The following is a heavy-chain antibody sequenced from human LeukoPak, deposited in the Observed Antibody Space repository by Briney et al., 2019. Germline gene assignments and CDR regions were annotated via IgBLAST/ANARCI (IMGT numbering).Heavy chain of an antibody. J-gene: IGHJ6*02. CDR2: INPNSGGT. D-gene: IGHD3-22*01. CDR1: GYTFTGYY. V-gene: IGHV1-2*04. Sequence: GASVKVSCTASGYTFTGYYMHWVRQAPGQGLEWMGWINPNSGGTNYAQKFQGWVTMTRDTSISTAYMELSRLRSDDTAVYYCARGSGYDSSGYYHSYYYYGMDVWGQGTTVTVSS. CDR3: ARGSGYDSSGYYHSYYYYGMDV.